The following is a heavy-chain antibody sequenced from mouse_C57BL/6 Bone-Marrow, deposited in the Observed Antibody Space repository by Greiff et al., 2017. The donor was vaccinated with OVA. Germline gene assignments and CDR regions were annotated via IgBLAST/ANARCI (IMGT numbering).Heavy chain of an antibody. Sequence: VQLQQSGPELVKPGASVKISCKASGYAFSSSWMNWVKQRPGKGLEWIGRIYPGDGATNYNGKFKGKATLTADKSSSTAYMQLSSLTSEDSAVYFCARITTVVGYWGQGTTLTVSS. V-gene: IGHV1-82*01. CDR2: IYPGDGAT. J-gene: IGHJ2*01. CDR3: ARITTVVGY. D-gene: IGHD1-1*01. CDR1: GYAFSSSW.